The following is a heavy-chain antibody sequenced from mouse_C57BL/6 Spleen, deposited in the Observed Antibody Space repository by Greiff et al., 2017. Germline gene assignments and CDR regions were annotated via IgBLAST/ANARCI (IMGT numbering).Heavy chain of an antibody. V-gene: IGHV5-6*01. CDR2: ISSGGSYT. J-gene: IGHJ4*01. D-gene: IGHD2-4*01. CDR1: GFTFSSYG. CDR3: ARQDYDYHYYAMDY. Sequence: EVQLVESGGDLVKPGGSLKLSCAASGFTFSSYGMSWVRQTPDKRLEWVATISSGGSYTYYPDSVKGRFTISRDNAKNTLYLQMSSLKSEDTAMYYCARQDYDYHYYAMDYWGQGTSVTVSS.